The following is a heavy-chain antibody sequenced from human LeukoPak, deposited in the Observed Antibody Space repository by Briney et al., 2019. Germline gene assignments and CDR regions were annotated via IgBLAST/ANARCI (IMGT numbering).Heavy chain of an antibody. V-gene: IGHV3-30*18. CDR1: GFTFSSYG. CDR2: ISYDGSNK. CDR3: AKGTLLYGSGGYFLDY. J-gene: IGHJ4*02. D-gene: IGHD3-10*01. Sequence: PGGSLRLSCAASGFTFSSYGMHWVRQAPGKGLEWVAVISYDGSNKYYADSVKGRFTISRDNSKNTLYLKTNSLRAEDTAVYYCAKGTLLYGSGGYFLDYWGWGTVVTVS.